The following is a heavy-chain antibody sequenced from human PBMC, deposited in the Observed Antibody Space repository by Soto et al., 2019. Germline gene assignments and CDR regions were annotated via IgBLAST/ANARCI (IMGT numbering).Heavy chain of an antibody. D-gene: IGHD2-15*01. Sequence: KTAETLTLTCTVSGGSISPFSWSWVRQPPGKGLEWIGYLYYSGNTNYNPSLKSRVTISVEASKNQVSLRLTAVTAEDTAVYYCARVGGVAARTFDYWGQGTVVTVSS. CDR2: LYYSGNT. CDR1: GGSISPFS. V-gene: IGHV4-59*12. J-gene: IGHJ4*02. CDR3: ARVGGVAARTFDY.